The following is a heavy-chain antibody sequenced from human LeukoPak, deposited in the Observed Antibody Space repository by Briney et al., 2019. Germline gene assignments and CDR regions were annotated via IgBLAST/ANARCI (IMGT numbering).Heavy chain of an antibody. D-gene: IGHD1-26*01. Sequence: GASVKVSCKASGYTFTSYDINWVRQATGQGLEWMGWMNPNSGNTGYAQKFQGRVTMTRNTSISTAYMELSSLRAEDTAVYYCARDPIHSGSYSYYYGMDVWGQGTTVTVSS. V-gene: IGHV1-8*01. CDR3: ARDPIHSGSYSYYYGMDV. CDR1: GYTFTSYD. CDR2: MNPNSGNT. J-gene: IGHJ6*02.